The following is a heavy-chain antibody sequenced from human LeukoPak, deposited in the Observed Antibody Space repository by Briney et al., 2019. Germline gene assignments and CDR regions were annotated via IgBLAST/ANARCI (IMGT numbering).Heavy chain of an antibody. V-gene: IGHV1-2*02. Sequence: ASVKVSCKASGYTFTGYYMHWVRQAPGQGLEWMGWINPNSGGTNHAQKFQGRVTMTRDTSISTAYMELSRLRSDDTAVYYCARAAGATTWFDPWGQGTLVTVSS. CDR1: GYTFTGYY. CDR2: INPNSGGT. CDR3: ARAAGATTWFDP. J-gene: IGHJ5*02. D-gene: IGHD1-26*01.